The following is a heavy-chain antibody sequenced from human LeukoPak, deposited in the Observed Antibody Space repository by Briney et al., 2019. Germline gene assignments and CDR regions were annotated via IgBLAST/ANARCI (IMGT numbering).Heavy chain of an antibody. J-gene: IGHJ5*02. Sequence: SQTLSLTCAISGGSVSSNSAAWNWIRQSPSRGLEWLGRTYYRSKWYNDYAVSVKSRITINPDTSKNQFSLQLNSVTPEDTAVYYCARGLAVAWYGDWFDPWGQGTLVTVSS. CDR1: GGSVSSNSAA. CDR3: ARGLAVAWYGDWFDP. D-gene: IGHD6-19*01. CDR2: TYYRSKWYN. V-gene: IGHV6-1*01.